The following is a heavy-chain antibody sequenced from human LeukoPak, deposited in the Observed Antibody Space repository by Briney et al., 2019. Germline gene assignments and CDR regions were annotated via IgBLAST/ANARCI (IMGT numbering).Heavy chain of an antibody. CDR3: ARDYGRSRDYGMDV. Sequence: GGSLRLSCAASGFTFSNYWMHWVRQAPGKGLVWVSRINADGSSASYADSVKGRFTISRDNAKNTLYLQMNSLRAEDTAMYYCARDYGRSRDYGMDVWGQGTTVTVSS. J-gene: IGHJ6*02. CDR1: GFTFSNYW. V-gene: IGHV3-74*01. CDR2: INADGSSA. D-gene: IGHD3-10*01.